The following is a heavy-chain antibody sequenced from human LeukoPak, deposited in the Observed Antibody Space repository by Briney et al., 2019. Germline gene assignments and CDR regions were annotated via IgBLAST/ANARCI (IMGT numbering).Heavy chain of an antibody. CDR3: ARVSCSGGSCYAGWFDP. CDR1: GGTFSSYA. V-gene: IGHV1-69*01. D-gene: IGHD2-15*01. CDR2: IIPIFGTA. J-gene: IGHJ5*02. Sequence: SVKVSCKASGGTFSSYAISWVRQAPGQGLEWMGGIIPIFGTANYAQKFQGRVTITADESTSTAYMELSSLRSEDTAVYYCARVSCSGGSCYAGWFDPWGQGTLVTVPS.